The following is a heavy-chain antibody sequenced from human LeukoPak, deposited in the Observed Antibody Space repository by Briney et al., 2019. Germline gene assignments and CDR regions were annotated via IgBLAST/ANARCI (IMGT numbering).Heavy chain of an antibody. CDR2: ISSSGSTI. Sequence: GGSLRLSCAASGFTFSDYYMSWIRQAPGKGLEWVSYISSSGSTIYYAGSVKGRFTISRDNAKNSLYLQMNSLRAEDTAVYYCASQPKLLWFGVAWTWGQGTLATVSS. CDR1: GFTFSDYY. V-gene: IGHV3-11*01. J-gene: IGHJ4*02. CDR3: ASQPKLLWFGVAWT. D-gene: IGHD3-10*01.